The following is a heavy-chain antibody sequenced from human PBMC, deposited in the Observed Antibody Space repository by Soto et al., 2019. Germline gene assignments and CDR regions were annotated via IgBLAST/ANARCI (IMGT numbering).Heavy chain of an antibody. CDR2: IGNRSEMI. CDR1: GFNLSGYS. Sequence: PGGSLRLSCAASGFNLSGYSMNWVRRAPGKGLEWLSYIGNRSEMIHYADSVKGRLTISRDNVKNSMFLQMNSLRAEDTAVYYCARASGYYDAFDIWGQGTMVTVSS. J-gene: IGHJ3*02. CDR3: ARASGYYDAFDI. D-gene: IGHD3-22*01. V-gene: IGHV3-48*01.